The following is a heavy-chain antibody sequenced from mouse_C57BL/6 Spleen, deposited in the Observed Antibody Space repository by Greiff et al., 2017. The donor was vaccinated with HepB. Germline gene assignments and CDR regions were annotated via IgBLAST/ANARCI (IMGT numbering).Heavy chain of an antibody. CDR1: GFTFSSYA. CDR2: ISDGGSYT. CDR3: ARVDWADPMDY. Sequence: EVKLVESGGGLVKPGGSLKLSCAASGFTFSSYAMSWVRQTPEKRLEWVATISDGGSYTYYPDNVKGRFTISRDNAKNNLYLQMSHLKSEDTAMYYCARVDWADPMDYWGQGTSVTVSS. V-gene: IGHV5-4*03. D-gene: IGHD4-1*01. J-gene: IGHJ4*01.